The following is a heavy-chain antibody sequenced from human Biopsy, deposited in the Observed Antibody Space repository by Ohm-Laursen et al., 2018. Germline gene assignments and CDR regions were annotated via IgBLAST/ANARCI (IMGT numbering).Heavy chain of an antibody. V-gene: IGHV4-59*08. D-gene: IGHD3-3*01. CDR3: ARLGNFWNAEDGLDL. Sequence: SDTLSLTCTVSDDYIRNFYWTWIRQPPGQGLEWIGHASYSGYTNYNPSLKSRVTISVDTSKNHFPLNLRSVTAADTAVYSCARLGNFWNAEDGLDLWGLGTMVTVSS. CDR1: DDYIRNFY. CDR2: ASYSGYT. J-gene: IGHJ3*01.